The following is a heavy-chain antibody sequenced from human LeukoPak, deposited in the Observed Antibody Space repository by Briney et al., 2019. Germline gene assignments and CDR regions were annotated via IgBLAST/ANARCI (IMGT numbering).Heavy chain of an antibody. CDR3: ARDQETGYSSSWFSD. J-gene: IGHJ4*02. CDR2: ISSSGSTT. Sequence: GGSLRLSCAASGFTFSSYEMNWVRQAPGKGLEWLSYISSSGSTTYYADSVKGRFTISRDNAKNSLYLQMNSLRAEDTAVYYCARDQETGYSSSWFSDWGQGTLVTVSS. V-gene: IGHV3-48*03. CDR1: GFTFSSYE. D-gene: IGHD6-13*01.